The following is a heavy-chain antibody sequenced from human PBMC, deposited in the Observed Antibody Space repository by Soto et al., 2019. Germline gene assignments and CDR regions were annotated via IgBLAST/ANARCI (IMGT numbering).Heavy chain of an antibody. CDR2: ISWNSGSI. J-gene: IGHJ4*02. Sequence: GGSLRLSCAASGFTFDEYAMHWVRQAPGKGLEWVSGISWNSGSIGYADSVKGRFTISRDNAKNSLCLQMNSLRAEDTALYYCAKDGAQQLGDLGYFDYWGQGTLVTVSS. CDR3: AKDGAQQLGDLGYFDY. CDR1: GFTFDEYA. V-gene: IGHV3-9*01. D-gene: IGHD6-13*01.